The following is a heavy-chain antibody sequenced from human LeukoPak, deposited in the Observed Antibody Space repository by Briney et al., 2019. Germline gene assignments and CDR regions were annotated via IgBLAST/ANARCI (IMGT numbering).Heavy chain of an antibody. CDR2: IIPIFGTA. Sequence: SVKASCKASGGTFSSYAISWVRQAPGQGLEWMGGIIPIFGTANYAQKFQGRVTITADKSTSTAYMELSSLRSEDTAVYYCARAKYSSGWYGPYYYYGMDVWGKGTTVTVSS. V-gene: IGHV1-69*06. J-gene: IGHJ6*04. CDR3: ARAKYSSGWYGPYYYYGMDV. D-gene: IGHD6-19*01. CDR1: GGTFSSYA.